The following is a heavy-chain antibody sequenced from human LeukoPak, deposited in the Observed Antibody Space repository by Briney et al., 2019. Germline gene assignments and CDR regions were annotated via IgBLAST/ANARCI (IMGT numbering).Heavy chain of an antibody. CDR3: ARGAYYDSSGYSDY. D-gene: IGHD3-22*01. CDR2: IYSGGST. CDR1: GLTFSNYA. J-gene: IGHJ4*02. V-gene: IGHV3-53*01. Sequence: GGSLRLSCAASGLTFSNYAMSWVRQAPGKGLEWVSVIYSGGSTYYADSVKGRFTISRDNSKNTLYLQMNSLRAEDTAVYYCARGAYYDSSGYSDYWGQGTLVTVSS.